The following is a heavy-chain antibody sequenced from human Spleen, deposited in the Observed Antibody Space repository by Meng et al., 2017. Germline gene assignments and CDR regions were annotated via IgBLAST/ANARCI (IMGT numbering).Heavy chain of an antibody. V-gene: IGHV4-61*08. J-gene: IGHJ4*02. CDR2: AST. CDR3: ARDYWGSLDY. D-gene: IGHD7-27*01. CDR1: CGSVRSSDYQ. Sequence: LQQSGPGRVRPSETLSLICTVSCGSVRSSDYQWSWIRQPPGKGLEWIGFASTNYNPSLKSRLTISLDTSKNQFSLKLTSVTAADTAVYYCARDYWGSLDYWGQGILVTVSS.